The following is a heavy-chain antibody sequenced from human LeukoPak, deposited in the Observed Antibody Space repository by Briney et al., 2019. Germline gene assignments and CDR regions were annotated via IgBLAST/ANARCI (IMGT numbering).Heavy chain of an antibody. CDR2: IYYSGST. CDR3: ARQLLAAVGLPFDY. V-gene: IGHV4-39*01. CDR1: GGSISSSSYY. D-gene: IGHD6-13*01. J-gene: IGHJ4*02. Sequence: SETLSLTCTVSGGSISSSSYYWGWIRQPPGKGLEWIGSIYYSGSTYYNPSPKSRVTISVDTSKNQFSLKLSSVTAADTAVYYCARQLLAAVGLPFDYWGQGTLVTVSS.